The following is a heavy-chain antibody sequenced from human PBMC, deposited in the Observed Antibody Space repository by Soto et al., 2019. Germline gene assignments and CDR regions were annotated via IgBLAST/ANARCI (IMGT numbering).Heavy chain of an antibody. CDR2: IIPILGIA. J-gene: IGHJ1*01. CDR3: ATEPLGYCSGGSCSEYFQH. D-gene: IGHD2-15*01. V-gene: IGHV1-69*02. CDR1: GGTFSSYT. Sequence: QVQLVQSGAEVKKPGSSVKVSCKASGGTFSSYTISWVRQAPGQGLEWMGRIIPILGIANYAQKFQGRVTITADKATSTAYMELSSLRSADTAVYYCATEPLGYCSGGSCSEYFQHWGQGTLVTVSS.